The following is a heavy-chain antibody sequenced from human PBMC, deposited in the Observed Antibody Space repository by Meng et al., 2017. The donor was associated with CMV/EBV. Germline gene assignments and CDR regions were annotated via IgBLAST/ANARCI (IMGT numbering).Heavy chain of an antibody. Sequence: APVKVSCKASGYTFTSYDINWVRQATGQGLEWTGWMNPNSGNTGYAQKFQGRVTITRNTSISTAYMELSSLRSEDTAVYYCARGPISPRYCSSTSCRYWFDPWGQGTLVTVSS. CDR1: GYTFTSYD. CDR2: MNPNSGNT. V-gene: IGHV1-8*03. J-gene: IGHJ5*02. D-gene: IGHD2-2*01. CDR3: ARGPISPRYCSSTSCRYWFDP.